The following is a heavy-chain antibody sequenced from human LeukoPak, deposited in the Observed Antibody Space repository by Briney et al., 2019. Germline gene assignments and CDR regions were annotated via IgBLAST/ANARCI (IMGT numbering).Heavy chain of an antibody. CDR1: GFTFNNYA. V-gene: IGHV3-23*01. Sequence: GGSLRLSCAASGFTFNNYAMSWVRQAPGKGLEWVSAIGSGGDSTYYADSVKGRFTVSRDISKNTLYLQMNSLRAEDSALYYCARGGRGSAAVVAPRSFDIWGQGMMVTVSS. D-gene: IGHD3-22*01. J-gene: IGHJ3*02. CDR2: IGSGGDST. CDR3: ARGGRGSAAVVAPRSFDI.